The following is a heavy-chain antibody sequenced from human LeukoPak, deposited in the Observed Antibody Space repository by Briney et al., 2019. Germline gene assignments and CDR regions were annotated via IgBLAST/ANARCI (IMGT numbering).Heavy chain of an antibody. J-gene: IGHJ5*02. D-gene: IGHD4-17*01. CDR2: IYYSGST. V-gene: IGHV4-39*01. CDR3: ARQSYGDYLLNWFDP. CDR1: GGSISSSSYY. Sequence: PSETLSLTCTVSGGSISSSSYYWGWIRQPPGKGLEWIGSIYYSGSTYYNPSLKSRVTISVDTSKNQFSLKLSSVTAADTAVYYYARQSYGDYLLNWFDPWGQGTLVTVSS.